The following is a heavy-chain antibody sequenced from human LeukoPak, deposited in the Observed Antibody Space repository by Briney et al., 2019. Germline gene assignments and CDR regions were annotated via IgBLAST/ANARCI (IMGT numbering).Heavy chain of an antibody. CDR3: ARQLRYFDWFAGPDAFDI. D-gene: IGHD3-9*01. Sequence: GGSLRLSCAASGFTFSSYGMSWVRQAPGKGLEWVSAISGSGGSTYYADSVKGRFTISRDNSKNTLYLQMNSLRAEDTAVYYCARQLRYFDWFAGPDAFDIWGQGTMVTVPS. CDR2: ISGSGGST. CDR1: GFTFSSYG. V-gene: IGHV3-23*01. J-gene: IGHJ3*02.